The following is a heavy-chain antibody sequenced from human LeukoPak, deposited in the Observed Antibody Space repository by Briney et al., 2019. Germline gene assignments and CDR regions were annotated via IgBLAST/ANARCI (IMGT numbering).Heavy chain of an antibody. Sequence: GESLKISCKGSGYSFTSYWIGWVRQMPGKGLEWMGIIYPGGSDTRYSPSFQGQVTISADKSISTAYLQWSSLKASDTAMYYCARQGIVVPAAISVDAFDIWGQGTMVTVSS. V-gene: IGHV5-51*01. J-gene: IGHJ3*02. D-gene: IGHD2-2*02. CDR3: ARQGIVVPAAISVDAFDI. CDR1: GYSFTSYW. CDR2: IYPGGSDT.